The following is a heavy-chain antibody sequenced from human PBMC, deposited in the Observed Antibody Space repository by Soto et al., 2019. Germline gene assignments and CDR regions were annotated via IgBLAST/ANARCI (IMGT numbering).Heavy chain of an antibody. CDR2: ISLYSDGT. Sequence: ASVKVSCKTSGYTFSNYGITWVRQAPGQPLEWLGWISLYSDGTNYAQKFQGRVSMTTDTSTTTAYMELRSLRCDDTAGYDCAGLVQGAEAWFGPWGEGTLVTVSS. V-gene: IGHV1-18*01. D-gene: IGHD2-2*01. J-gene: IGHJ5*02. CDR1: GYTFSNYG. CDR3: AGLVQGAEAWFGP.